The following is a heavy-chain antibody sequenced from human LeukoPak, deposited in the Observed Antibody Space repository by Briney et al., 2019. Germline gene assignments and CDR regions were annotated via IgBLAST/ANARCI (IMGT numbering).Heavy chain of an antibody. CDR1: GYTFTIYG. D-gene: IGHD1-26*01. V-gene: IGHV1-18*01. J-gene: IGHJ5*02. CDR2: ISGFTGAT. Sequence: GASVKVSCKASGYTFTIYGMSWVRQAPGQRLEWMGWISGFTGATNYAQKFQGRLPMTIDTSTNTTYMDLRTVTSDDTAIYYCARALPGAATAHNWFDPWGQGTLVTVSS. CDR3: ARALPGAATAHNWFDP.